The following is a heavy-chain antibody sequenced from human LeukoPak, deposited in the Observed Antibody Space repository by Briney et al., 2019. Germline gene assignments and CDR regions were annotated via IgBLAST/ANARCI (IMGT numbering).Heavy chain of an antibody. CDR3: ARSYSSSYRRVYYGMDV. Sequence: SETLSLTCTVSGGSISSGDYYWSWIRQPPGKGLEWIGYIYYSGSTYYNPSLKSRVTISVDTSKNQFSLKLSSVTAADTAVYYCARSYSSSYRRVYYGMDVWGQGTTVTVSS. CDR2: IYYSGST. D-gene: IGHD6-13*01. V-gene: IGHV4-30-4*01. CDR1: GGSISSGDYY. J-gene: IGHJ6*02.